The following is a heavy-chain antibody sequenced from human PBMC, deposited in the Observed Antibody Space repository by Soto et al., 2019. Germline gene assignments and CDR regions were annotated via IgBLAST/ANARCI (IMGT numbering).Heavy chain of an antibody. V-gene: IGHV4-34*01. Sequence: QVQLQQWGAGLLKPSETLSLTCAVYGGSFSGYYWSWIRQPPGKGLEWIGEINHSGSTNYNPSLKSRVTISVDTSKNQFSLKLSSXTXXXXXXXXXXXXXXXXXDYXGQGTLVTVSS. J-gene: IGHJ4*02. CDR3: XXXXXXXXDY. CDR1: GGSFSGYY. CDR2: INHSGST.